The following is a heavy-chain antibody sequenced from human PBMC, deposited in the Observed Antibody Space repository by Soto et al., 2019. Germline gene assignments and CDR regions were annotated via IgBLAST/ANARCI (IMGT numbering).Heavy chain of an antibody. V-gene: IGHV3-48*02. Sequence: EVQLVESGGGLVQPGGSLRLTCAASGFPFSIYSMNWVRQAPGKGLEWSSYITSDTNTIKYADSVKGRFTISRDNANNLVYLQMNSLRDEDTAVYFCARSVEGHFDYWGQGTVVTVSS. J-gene: IGHJ4*02. CDR3: ARSVEGHFDY. CDR2: ITSDTNTI. CDR1: GFPFSIYS. D-gene: IGHD6-19*01.